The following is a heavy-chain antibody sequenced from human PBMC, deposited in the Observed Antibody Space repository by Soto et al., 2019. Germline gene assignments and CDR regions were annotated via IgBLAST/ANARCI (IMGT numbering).Heavy chain of an antibody. D-gene: IGHD6-13*01. CDR2: ISSSSSTI. Sequence: GGSLRLSCAASGFTFSSYSMNWVRQAPGKGLEWVSYISSSSSTIYYADSVKGRFTISRDNAKNSLYLQMNSLRDEDTAVYYCARDPPLIAAAGPWVYGMDVWGQGTTVTVSS. CDR1: GFTFSSYS. V-gene: IGHV3-48*02. CDR3: ARDPPLIAAAGPWVYGMDV. J-gene: IGHJ6*02.